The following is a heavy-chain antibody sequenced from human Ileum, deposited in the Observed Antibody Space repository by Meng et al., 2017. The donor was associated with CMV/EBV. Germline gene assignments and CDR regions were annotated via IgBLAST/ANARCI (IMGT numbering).Heavy chain of an antibody. D-gene: IGHD3-16*02. CDR2: INPNSGGT. V-gene: IGHV1-2*02. J-gene: IGHJ4*02. CDR3: ARDNVARSRYSTFDY. Sequence: ASVKVSCKASGYTFTGYYMHWVRQAPGQGLEWMGWINPNSGGTNYAQKFQGRVTMTRDTSISTAYMELSRLRSDDTAVYYCARDNVARSRYSTFDYWGQGTLVTVSS. CDR1: GYTFTGYY.